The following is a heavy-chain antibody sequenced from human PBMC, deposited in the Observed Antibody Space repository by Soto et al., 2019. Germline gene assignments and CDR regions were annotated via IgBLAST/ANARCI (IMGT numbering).Heavy chain of an antibody. CDR3: AGDSLPLITGTTTNWFDP. Sequence: EVQLVESGGGLVQPGGSLRLSCAASGFTFSSYSMNWVRQAPGKGLEWVSYISSSSSTIYYADSVKGRFTISRDNAKNSLYLQMNSLRDEDTAVYYCAGDSLPLITGTTTNWFDPWGQGTLVTVSS. CDR2: ISSSSSTI. D-gene: IGHD1-20*01. J-gene: IGHJ5*02. CDR1: GFTFSSYS. V-gene: IGHV3-48*02.